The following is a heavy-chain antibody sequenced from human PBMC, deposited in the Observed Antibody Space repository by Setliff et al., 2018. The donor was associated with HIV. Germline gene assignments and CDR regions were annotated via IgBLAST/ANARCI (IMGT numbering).Heavy chain of an antibody. V-gene: IGHV5-10-1*01. CDR3: ARHFGYNPGWFDS. D-gene: IGHD3-10*01. Sequence: GESLKISCKGSGFSFTSYWISWVRQMPGKGLEWMGRIDPADSYTHYSPSFQGHITISIDKSISSASLHWGSLRTSDTAIYYCARHFGYNPGWFDSWGQGTLVT. J-gene: IGHJ5*01. CDR2: IDPADSYT. CDR1: GFSFTSYW.